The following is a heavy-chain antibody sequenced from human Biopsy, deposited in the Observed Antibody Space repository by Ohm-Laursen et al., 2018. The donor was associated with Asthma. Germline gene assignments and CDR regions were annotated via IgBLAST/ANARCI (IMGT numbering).Heavy chain of an antibody. D-gene: IGHD2-2*03. CDR1: GGSVSSGSYY. Sequence: SETLSLTCTVSGGSVSSGSYYWSWIRQPPGKGLAWVSYISYSGSTDYNPSLKSRLTISMDTSKNQFSLKLNSVTAADTAVYFCARLLGDRAVGTGYYYFDYWGQGTLVIVSA. CDR2: ISYSGST. J-gene: IGHJ4*02. CDR3: ARLLGDRAVGTGYYYFDY. V-gene: IGHV4-61*01.